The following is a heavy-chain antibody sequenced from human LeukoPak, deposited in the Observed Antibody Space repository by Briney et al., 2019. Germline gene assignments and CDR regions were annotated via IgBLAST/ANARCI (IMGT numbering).Heavy chain of an antibody. D-gene: IGHD3-10*01. CDR3: ARPRSSGYFDY. J-gene: IGHJ4*02. V-gene: IGHV1-2*02. Sequence: ASVKVSCKASGYTFTSYGISWVRQAPGQGLEWMGWINPNSGGTNYAQKFQGRVTMTRDTSISTAYMELSRLRSDDTAVYYCARPRSSGYFDYWGQGTLVTVSS. CDR1: GYTFTSYG. CDR2: INPNSGGT.